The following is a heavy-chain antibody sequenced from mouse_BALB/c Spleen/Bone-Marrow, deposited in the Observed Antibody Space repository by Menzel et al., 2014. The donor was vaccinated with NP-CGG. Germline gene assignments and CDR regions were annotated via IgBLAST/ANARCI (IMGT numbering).Heavy chain of an antibody. CDR3: TTLARNYFDY. CDR1: DYTFTSYW. D-gene: IGHD3-1*01. Sequence: EVQLQQSGTVLARPGASGKMSCKASDYTFTSYWMHWVKQRPGQGLEWIGTIYPGNSDTTYNQKFKGKAKLTAVTSTSTAYMELSSLTNEDSAVYYCTTLARNYFDYWGQGTTLTVSS. J-gene: IGHJ2*01. V-gene: IGHV1-5*01. CDR2: IYPGNSDT.